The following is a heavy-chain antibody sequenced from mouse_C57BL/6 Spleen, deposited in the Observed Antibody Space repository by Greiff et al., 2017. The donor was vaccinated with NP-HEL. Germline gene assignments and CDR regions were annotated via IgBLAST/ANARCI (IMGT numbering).Heavy chain of an antibody. V-gene: IGHV5-12*01. CDR3: ARRGGYGDYYAMDY. CDR2: ISNGGGST. J-gene: IGHJ4*01. D-gene: IGHD2-2*01. Sequence: EVMLVESGGGLVQPGGSLKLSCAASGFTFSDYYMYWVRQTPEKRLEWVAYISNGGGSTYYPDTVKGRFTISRDNAKNTLYLQMSRLKSEDTAMYYCARRGGYGDYYAMDYWGQGTSVTVSS. CDR1: GFTFSDYY.